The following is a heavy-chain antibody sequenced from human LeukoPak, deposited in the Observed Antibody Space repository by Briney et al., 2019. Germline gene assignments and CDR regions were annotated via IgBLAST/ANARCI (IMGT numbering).Heavy chain of an antibody. CDR2: INHSGST. J-gene: IGHJ5*02. Sequence: SETLSLTCAVYGGSFSGYYWSWIRQPPGKGLEWIGEINHSGSTNYNPSLKSRVTISVDTSKNQFSLKLSSVTAADTAVYYCARRPRLGAVAVYNWFDPWGQGTLVTVSS. CDR1: GGSFSGYY. V-gene: IGHV4-34*01. CDR3: ARRPRLGAVAVYNWFDP. D-gene: IGHD6-19*01.